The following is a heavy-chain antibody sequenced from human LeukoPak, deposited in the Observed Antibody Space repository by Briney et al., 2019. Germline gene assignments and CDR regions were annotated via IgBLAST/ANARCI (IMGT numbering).Heavy chain of an antibody. D-gene: IGHD3-9*01. CDR2: ISAYNGNT. J-gene: IGHJ6*03. V-gene: IGHV1-18*01. CDR1: GCTFTSYG. Sequence: ASVKVSCKASGCTFTSYGISWVRQAPGQGLEWMGWISAYNGNTNYAQKLQGRVTMTTDTSTSTAYMELRSLGSDDTAVYYCARAVLRYFDWLFQDYYYYYMDVWGKGTTVTISS. CDR3: ARAVLRYFDWLFQDYYYYYMDV.